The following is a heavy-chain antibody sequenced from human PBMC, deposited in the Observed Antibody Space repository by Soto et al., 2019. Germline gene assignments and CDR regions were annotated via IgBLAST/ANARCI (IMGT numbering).Heavy chain of an antibody. CDR1: GFTFSSYA. V-gene: IGHV3-23*01. J-gene: IGHJ4*02. Sequence: LRRSCAASGFTFSSYAVSWVRQAPGKGLEGVSAISCSGCSTYYADSVKGRFTISRDNSKNTLYLHLSSLSAEDTDVSYCAKDRTGTTEDYWGQGALVTVSS. D-gene: IGHD1-1*01. CDR3: AKDRTGTTEDY. CDR2: ISCSGCST.